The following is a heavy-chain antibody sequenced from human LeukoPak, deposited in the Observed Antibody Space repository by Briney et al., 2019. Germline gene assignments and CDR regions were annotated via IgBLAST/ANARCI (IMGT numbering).Heavy chain of an antibody. V-gene: IGHV7-4-1*02. CDR3: ARVICSGGSCHDFDY. Sequence: ASVKVSCKASGYTFTSYAMNWVRQAPRQGLEWMGWINTNTGNPTYAQGFTGRFVFSLDTSVSTAYLQISSLKAEDTAVYYCARVICSGGSCHDFDYWGQGTLVTVSS. J-gene: IGHJ4*02. D-gene: IGHD2-15*01. CDR2: INTNTGNP. CDR1: GYTFTSYA.